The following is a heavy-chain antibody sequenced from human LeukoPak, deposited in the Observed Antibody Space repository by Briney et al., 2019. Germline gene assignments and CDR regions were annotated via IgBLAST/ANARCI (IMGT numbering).Heavy chain of an antibody. Sequence: PGGSLRLSCAVSGFTVSTNYMSWVRQAPGKGLEWVSVMYSGGSTYYADSVKGRFTISRHNSKNTLYLEINSLRPDDTAVYYWARGGGDYNPFDYWGQGTLVTVSS. CDR1: GFTVSTNY. J-gene: IGHJ4*02. CDR2: MYSGGST. CDR3: ARGGGDYNPFDY. V-gene: IGHV3-53*04. D-gene: IGHD4-17*01.